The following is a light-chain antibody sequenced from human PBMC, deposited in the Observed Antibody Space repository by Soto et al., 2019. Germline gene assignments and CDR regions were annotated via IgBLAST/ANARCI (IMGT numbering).Light chain of an antibody. V-gene: IGKV1-5*01. CDR2: DAS. J-gene: IGKJ1*01. Sequence: DIQMTQSPPTLSASVGDRVTITCRASQSISSWLAWYQQKAGKAPKLLIYDASSLESGVPSRFSGSGSGTEFTLTISRLQPDDFATYFCQQYRIYWTFGQGTKVEIK. CDR3: QQYRIYWT. CDR1: QSISSW.